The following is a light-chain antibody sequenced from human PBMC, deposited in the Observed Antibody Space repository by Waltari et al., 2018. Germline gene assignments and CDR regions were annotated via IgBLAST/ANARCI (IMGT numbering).Light chain of an antibody. V-gene: IGKV3-20*01. CDR1: PSVSSSY. Sequence: EIVLTKSPGTLSLSPGERATLSCRASPSVSSSYLAWYQQKPGQAPRLLIYGASSRATGIPDRFSGSGSGTDFTLTISRLEPEDFAVYYCQQYGSSPWTFGQGTKVEIK. CDR3: QQYGSSPWT. J-gene: IGKJ1*01. CDR2: GAS.